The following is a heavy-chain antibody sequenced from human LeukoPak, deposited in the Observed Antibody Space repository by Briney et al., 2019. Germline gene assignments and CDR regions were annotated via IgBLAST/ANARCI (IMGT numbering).Heavy chain of an antibody. CDR3: ARISRYYDILTGYYNVGGFDY. CDR2: IDWDDDK. J-gene: IGHJ4*02. Sequence: SGPTLVNPTQTLTLTCTFSGFSLSTSGMCVSWIRQPPGKALEWLARIDWDDDKYYSTSLKTRLTISKDTSKNQVVLTMTNMDPVDTATYYCARISRYYDILTGYYNVGGFDYWGQGTLVTVSS. V-gene: IGHV2-70*11. CDR1: GFSLSTSGMC. D-gene: IGHD3-9*01.